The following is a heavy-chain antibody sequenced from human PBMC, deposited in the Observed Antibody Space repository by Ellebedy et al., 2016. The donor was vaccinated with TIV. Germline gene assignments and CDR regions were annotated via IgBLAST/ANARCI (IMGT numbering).Heavy chain of an antibody. D-gene: IGHD6-13*01. CDR1: GGSISSGSYY. J-gene: IGHJ4*02. V-gene: IGHV4-39*07. Sequence: GSLRLSCSISGGSISSGSYYWGWIRQSPGKGLEWVGSISYSGSGYSGTTYYNPSLKSRVTISVDTSNNQFSLRLTSVTAADTAVYYCARVGLYRGEAAATPLFEYWGQGTLVAVSS. CDR3: ARVGLYRGEAAATPLFEY. CDR2: ISYSGSGYSGTT.